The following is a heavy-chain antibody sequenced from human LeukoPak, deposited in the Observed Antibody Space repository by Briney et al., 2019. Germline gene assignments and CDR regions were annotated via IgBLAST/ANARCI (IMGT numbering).Heavy chain of an antibody. D-gene: IGHD2-2*01. CDR3: ARDPGGYCSSTSCPLYY. V-gene: IGHV1-69*13. CDR2: IIPIFGTA. Sequence: SVKVSCKASGGTFSSYAISWVRQAPGQGLEWMGGIIPIFGTANYAQKFQGRVTITADESTSTAYMELSSLRSDDTAVYYCARDPGGYCSSTSCPLYYWGQGTLVTVSS. J-gene: IGHJ4*02. CDR1: GGTFSSYA.